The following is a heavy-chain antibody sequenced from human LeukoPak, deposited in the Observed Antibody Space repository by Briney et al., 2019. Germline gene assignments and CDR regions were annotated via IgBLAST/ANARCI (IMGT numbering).Heavy chain of an antibody. V-gene: IGHV3-7*03. J-gene: IGHJ4*02. CDR1: GFPFSSYS. CDR3: AKEGRSLQTY. D-gene: IGHD5-24*01. CDR2: IKEDGTET. Sequence: GGSLRLSCAASGFPFSSYSMTWVRQAPGKGLEWVANIKEDGTETYYVDSVKGRFTISRDNAKNSLYLQMNSLRVEDTAVYYCAKEGRSLQTYWGQGTLVTVSS.